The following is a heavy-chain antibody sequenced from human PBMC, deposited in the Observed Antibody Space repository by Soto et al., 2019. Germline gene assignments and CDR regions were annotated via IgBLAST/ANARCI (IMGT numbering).Heavy chain of an antibody. CDR2: VSHRGTA. V-gene: IGHV4-30-2*01. J-gene: IGHJ4*02. Sequence: SETLSLTCSLSGGAIDSTDYSLSWVRQPPGKGLEWIGYVSHRGTAYSIPSLNGRLTLSMDSSQTQFSLKLRSVTAADSAVYFCARIDWSRSSLDHWGRGILVTVSS. D-gene: IGHD2-21*01. CDR3: ARIDWSRSSLDH. CDR1: GGAIDSTDYS.